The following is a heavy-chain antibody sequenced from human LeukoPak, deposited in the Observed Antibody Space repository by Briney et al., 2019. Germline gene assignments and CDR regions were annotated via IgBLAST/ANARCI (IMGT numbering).Heavy chain of an antibody. CDR1: GFIFSHYS. V-gene: IGHV3-21*01. CDR2: ISSRSSYI. D-gene: IGHD2-8*02. CDR3: ARDLGDIVLEPPAVYFDL. Sequence: PGGSLRLSCAASGFIFSHYSMNWVRQAPGKGLEWVSSISSRSSYIFYADSMKGRFTISRNNAENSLYLQINSLRADDTAVYYCARDLGDIVLEPPAVYFDLWGRGTLVTVSS. J-gene: IGHJ2*01.